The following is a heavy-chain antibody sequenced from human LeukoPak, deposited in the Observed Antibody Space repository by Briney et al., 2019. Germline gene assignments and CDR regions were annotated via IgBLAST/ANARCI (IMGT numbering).Heavy chain of an antibody. Sequence: PGGSLRLSCAASGFTFSSYWMHWVRQAPGKGLVWVSRINSDGSSTSYADSVKGRFTISRDSSKNTLFLHMNTLRAEDTAIYYCAKDRTVGASYWYFDLWGRGTLVTVSS. J-gene: IGHJ2*01. CDR3: AKDRTVGASYWYFDL. CDR1: GFTFSSYW. V-gene: IGHV3-74*01. CDR2: INSDGSST. D-gene: IGHD1-26*01.